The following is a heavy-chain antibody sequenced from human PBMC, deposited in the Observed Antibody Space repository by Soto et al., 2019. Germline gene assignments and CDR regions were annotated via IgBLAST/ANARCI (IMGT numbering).Heavy chain of an antibody. Sequence: QVQLVQSGAEVKKPGSSVKVSCKASGDTFSFYTINWVRQAPGLGLEWMGRVNPIVSMSNYAQKFQGRVTITADKSTNTACMQLSSLRSEDTASYYCAASYGSGYRAFDYWGQGALVTVSS. CDR3: AASYGSGYRAFDY. V-gene: IGHV1-69*02. CDR1: GDTFSFYT. D-gene: IGHD3-10*01. J-gene: IGHJ4*02. CDR2: VNPIVSMS.